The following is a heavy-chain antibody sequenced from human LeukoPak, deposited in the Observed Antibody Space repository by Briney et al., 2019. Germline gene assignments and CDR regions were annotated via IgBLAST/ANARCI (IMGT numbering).Heavy chain of an antibody. CDR1: GFTFSSYE. CDR3: ARVHYYDSSGYYASPAFDI. V-gene: IGHV3-48*03. D-gene: IGHD3-22*01. Sequence: GGSLRLSCAASGFTFSSYEMNWVRQAPGKGLEWVSYISRSSSTIYYADSVKGRFTISRDNAKNSLYLQMNSLRAEDTAVYYCARVHYYDSSGYYASPAFDIWGQGTMVTVSS. J-gene: IGHJ3*02. CDR2: ISRSSSTI.